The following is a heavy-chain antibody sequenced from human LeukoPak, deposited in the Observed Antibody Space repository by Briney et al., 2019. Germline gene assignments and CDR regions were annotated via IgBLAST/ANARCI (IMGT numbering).Heavy chain of an antibody. CDR3: ARQHSGITMVRGVISYYMDV. CDR2: ISAYNGNT. CDR1: GYTFTGYY. J-gene: IGHJ6*03. V-gene: IGHV1-18*04. Sequence: ASVKVSCKASGYTFTGYYMHWVRQAPGQGLEWMGWISAYNGNTNYAQKLQGRVTMTTDTSTSTAYMELRSLRSDDTAVYYCARQHSGITMVRGVISYYMDVWGKGTTVTISS. D-gene: IGHD3-10*01.